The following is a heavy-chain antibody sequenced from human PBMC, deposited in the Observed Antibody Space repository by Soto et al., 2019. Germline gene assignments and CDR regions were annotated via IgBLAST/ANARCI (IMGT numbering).Heavy chain of an antibody. CDR2: IYYSGST. CDR1: GGSISSYY. J-gene: IGHJ3*02. D-gene: IGHD3-16*02. CDR3: ARLYGLVAFDI. Sequence: QVQLQASGPGLVKPSETLSLTCTVSGGSISSYYWSWIRQPPGKGLKWIGYIYYSGSTNYNPSLKSRVTKPVDTSMNQFPQKLSSVTAAGPAVYYCARLYGLVAFDIWGQGTMVTVSS. V-gene: IGHV4-59*08.